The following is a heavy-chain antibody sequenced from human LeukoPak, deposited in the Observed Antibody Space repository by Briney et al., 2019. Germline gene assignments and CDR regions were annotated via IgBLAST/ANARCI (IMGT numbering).Heavy chain of an antibody. CDR3: EGGANTRGY. CDR2: ISGDGGST. V-gene: IGHV3-43*02. D-gene: IGHD2-15*01. Sequence: PGGSLRLSCAASGFIFDDYAMHWVRQAPGKGLEWVSLISGDGGSTYYADSVKGRFTISRDNSKNSLYLQMNSLRAEDTAVYYCEGGANTRGYWGQGTLVTVSS. J-gene: IGHJ4*02. CDR1: GFIFDDYA.